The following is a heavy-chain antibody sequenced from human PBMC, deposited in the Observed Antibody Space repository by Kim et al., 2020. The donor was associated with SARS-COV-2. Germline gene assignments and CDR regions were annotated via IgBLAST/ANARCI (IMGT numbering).Heavy chain of an antibody. Sequence: GESVKISCKGSGYNFTSYWIGWVRQMPGKGLEWMGIIYPGDSDTRYSPSFQGQVTISADKSISTAYLQWSSLKASDTAMYYCARHRGYYYYYMDVWGKGTPVTVSS. CDR3: ARHRGYYYYYMDV. J-gene: IGHJ6*03. CDR1: GYNFTSYW. V-gene: IGHV5-51*01. CDR2: IYPGDSDT.